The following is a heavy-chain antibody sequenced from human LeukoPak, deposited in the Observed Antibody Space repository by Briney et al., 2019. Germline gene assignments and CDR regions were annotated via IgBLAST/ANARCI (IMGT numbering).Heavy chain of an antibody. CDR1: GYTFTSYY. D-gene: IGHD3-10*01. Sequence: ASVKVSCKASGYTFTSYYMHWVRQTPGQGLERMGMINPSGGSTSYAQKFQGRVTMTRDTSTSTVYMELSSLRSEDTAVYYCARGNPGVIDYWGQGTLVTVSS. CDR3: ARGNPGVIDY. CDR2: INPSGGST. V-gene: IGHV1-46*01. J-gene: IGHJ4*02.